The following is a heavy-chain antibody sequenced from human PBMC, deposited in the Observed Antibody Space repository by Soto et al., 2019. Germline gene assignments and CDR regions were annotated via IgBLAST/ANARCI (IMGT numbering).Heavy chain of an antibody. D-gene: IGHD3-16*01. Sequence: SETLSLTCTVSGASMSNYYGSWIRQPPGKGLEHIGYVYYTGNTNYNPSLKSRVTISVDTSNNQFSLKLTSVTTADTAIYYCERSGHTFGGVVWGRGILVTVSS. J-gene: IGHJ4*02. V-gene: IGHV4-59*01. CDR1: GASMSNYY. CDR3: ERSGHTFGGVV. CDR2: VYYTGNT.